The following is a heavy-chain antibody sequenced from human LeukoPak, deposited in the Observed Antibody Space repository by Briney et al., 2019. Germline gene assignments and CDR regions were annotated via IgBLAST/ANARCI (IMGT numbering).Heavy chain of an antibody. CDR1: GGSISTSNYY. Sequence: SETLSLTCTVSGGSISTSNYYWGWIRQPPGKGLEWIGSIYHSGSTYYNPSLKSRVTISVDTSKNQFSPKLSSVTAADTAVYYCASNRAGGYEDFDYWGQGTLVTVSS. V-gene: IGHV4-39*07. CDR2: IYHSGST. CDR3: ASNRAGGYEDFDY. J-gene: IGHJ4*02. D-gene: IGHD5-12*01.